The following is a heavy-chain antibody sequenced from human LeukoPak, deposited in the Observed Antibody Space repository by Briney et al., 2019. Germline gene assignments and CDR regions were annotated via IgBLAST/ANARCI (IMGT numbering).Heavy chain of an antibody. D-gene: IGHD3-16*02. CDR1: ADSIRISTYY. V-gene: IGHV4-39*07. CDR3: ARLMITFGGVIVMIPSYFDY. Sequence: SETLSLTCTVSADSIRISTYYWAWIRQPPGKGLEWIGEINHSGSTNYNPSLKSRVTISVDTSKNQFSLKLSSVTAADTAVYYCARLMITFGGVIVMIPSYFDYWGQGTLVTVSS. J-gene: IGHJ4*02. CDR2: INHSGST.